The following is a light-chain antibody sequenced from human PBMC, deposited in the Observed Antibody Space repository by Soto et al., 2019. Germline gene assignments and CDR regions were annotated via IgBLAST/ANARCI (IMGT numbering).Light chain of an antibody. V-gene: IGKV1D-12*01. Sequence: DIQMTHTPSSVSASVGDRLTFTCRASQDIDNYLAWYQQKPGKATKLLIYLASSLQTGVPSRFRGSGSRTHFTLTISCLQPEDFATCFCLQGSDFPLAVGGGTKVDIK. CDR3: LQGSDFPLA. CDR2: LAS. J-gene: IGKJ4*01. CDR1: QDIDNY.